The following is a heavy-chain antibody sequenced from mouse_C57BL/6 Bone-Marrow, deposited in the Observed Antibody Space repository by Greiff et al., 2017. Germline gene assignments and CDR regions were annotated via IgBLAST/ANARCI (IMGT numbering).Heavy chain of an antibody. CDR1: GFSLTSYG. CDR2: IWRGGST. V-gene: IGHV2-5*01. Sequence: VQRVESGPGLVQPSQSLSITCTVSGFSLTSYGVHWVRQSPGKGLEWLGGIWRGGSTDYNAAFISRLSITKDNSKSQVFFKMNSLQADDTAIYYCAKRGKRGFAYWGQGPLVTVSA. CDR3: AKRGKRGFAY. J-gene: IGHJ3*01.